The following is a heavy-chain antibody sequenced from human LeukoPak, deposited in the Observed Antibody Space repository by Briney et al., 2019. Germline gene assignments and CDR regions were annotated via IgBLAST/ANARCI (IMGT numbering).Heavy chain of an antibody. V-gene: IGHV4-59*12. J-gene: IGHJ4*02. CDR1: GGSISSYY. CDR2: IYYSGST. Sequence: SETXSLTCTVSGGSISSYYWSWIRQPPGKGLEWIGYIYYSGSTYYNPSLKSRVTISVDTSKNQLSLKLSSVTAADTAVYYCARADYGGNEGDGYFDYWGQGTLVTVSS. D-gene: IGHD4-23*01. CDR3: ARADYGGNEGDGYFDY.